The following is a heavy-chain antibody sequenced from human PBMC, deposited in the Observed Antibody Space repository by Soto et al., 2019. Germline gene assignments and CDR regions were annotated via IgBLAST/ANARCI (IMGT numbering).Heavy chain of an antibody. CDR1: GFTFGDYA. D-gene: IGHD3-3*01. J-gene: IGHJ4*02. V-gene: IGHV3-9*01. CDR3: AKDKSNDFWSGTTPFDY. CDR2: ISWNSGSI. Sequence: PGGSLRLSCAASGFTFGDYAMHWVRQAPGKGLEWVSGISWNSGSIGYADSVKGRFTISRDNAKNSLYLQMNSLRAEDTALYYCAKDKSNDFWSGTTPFDYWGQGTLVTVSS.